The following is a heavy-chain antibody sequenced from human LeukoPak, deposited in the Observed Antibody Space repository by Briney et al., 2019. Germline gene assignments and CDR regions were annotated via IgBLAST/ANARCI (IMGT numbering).Heavy chain of an antibody. V-gene: IGHV3-64D*09. D-gene: IGHD5-24*01. Sequence: GGSPRLSCSASGFTFSSYAMHWVRQAPGKGLEYVSTISSSGGSTYYIDSVKGRFTISRDSSKNTLYLQMSSLRAEDTAVYYCAFLGGGWLDAFDIWGQGTVVTVSS. CDR2: ISSSGGST. J-gene: IGHJ3*02. CDR1: GFTFSSYA. CDR3: AFLGGGWLDAFDI.